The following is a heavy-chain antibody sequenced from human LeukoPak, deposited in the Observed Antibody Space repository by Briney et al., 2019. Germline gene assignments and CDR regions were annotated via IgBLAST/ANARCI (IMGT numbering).Heavy chain of an antibody. Sequence: EGSLRLSCAASGFTFSSYSMNWVRQAPGKGLEWVSSISSSSSYIYYADSVKGRFTISRDNAKNSLYLQMNSLRAEDTAAYYCARDKWELLPFDYWGQGTLVTVSS. V-gene: IGHV3-21*01. D-gene: IGHD1-26*01. CDR1: GFTFSSYS. CDR3: ARDKWELLPFDY. J-gene: IGHJ4*02. CDR2: ISSSSSYI.